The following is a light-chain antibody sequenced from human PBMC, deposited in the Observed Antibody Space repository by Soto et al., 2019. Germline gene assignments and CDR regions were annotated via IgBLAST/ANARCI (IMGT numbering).Light chain of an antibody. J-gene: IGLJ1*01. Sequence: QSVLAQPTSVSGSPGQSIAISCTGTSSDVGGYNYVSWHQQHPGKAPKVLISVVSNRPSGVSNRFSGSKSGNTASLTISGLQAEDEADYYCSSYAGTFYVFGTGTKVTVL. CDR3: SSYAGTFYV. V-gene: IGLV2-14*01. CDR1: SSDVGGYNY. CDR2: VVS.